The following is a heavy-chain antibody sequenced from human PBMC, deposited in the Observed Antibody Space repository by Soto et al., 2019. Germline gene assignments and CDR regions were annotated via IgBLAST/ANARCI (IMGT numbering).Heavy chain of an antibody. V-gene: IGHV3-53*01. J-gene: IGHJ4*02. Sequence: EVQLVESGGGLIQPGGSLRLSCAVSGFTVSNNYMSWVRQAPGKGLEGVSVIYSGGYTAYGDSVKGRFTISRDNSKNTLILQLNTRGAELTAVFYRALRPGGGGYWGQGTLVTVSS. CDR3: ALRPGGGGY. CDR2: IYSGGYT. D-gene: IGHD3-10*01. CDR1: GFTVSNNY.